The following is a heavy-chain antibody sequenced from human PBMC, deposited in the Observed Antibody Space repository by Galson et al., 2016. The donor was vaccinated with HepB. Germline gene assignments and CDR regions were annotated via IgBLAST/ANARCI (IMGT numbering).Heavy chain of an antibody. CDR1: GDSISSTYW. V-gene: IGHV4-4*02. CDR3: AAHPVDFSY. D-gene: IGHD3/OR15-3a*01. Sequence: SETLSLTCAVSGDSISSTYWRSWVRQPPGKGLEWIGGITPSGGTNYNPPLRSRVTISEDRSKNQFSLRLSSVTAADTAVYYCAAHPVDFSYWGQGMLVTVSS. J-gene: IGHJ4*02. CDR2: ITPSGGT.